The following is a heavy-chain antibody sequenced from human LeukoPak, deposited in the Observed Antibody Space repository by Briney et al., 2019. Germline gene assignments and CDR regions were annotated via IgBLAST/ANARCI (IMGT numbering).Heavy chain of an antibody. Sequence: GGSLRLSCAASGFTVSSNYMSWVRQAPGKGLEWVSVIYSGGSTYYADSVKGRFTISRDNSKNTLYLQMNSLKTEDTAVYYCARVGVYYDFWSGYHDYWGQGTLVTVSS. D-gene: IGHD3-3*01. CDR3: ARVGVYYDFWSGYHDY. CDR2: IYSGGST. V-gene: IGHV3-53*01. J-gene: IGHJ4*02. CDR1: GFTVSSNY.